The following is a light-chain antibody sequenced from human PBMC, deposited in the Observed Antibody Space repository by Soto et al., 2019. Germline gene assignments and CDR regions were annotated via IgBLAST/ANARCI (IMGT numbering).Light chain of an antibody. V-gene: IGKV1-39*01. Sequence: DIQMTQSPSSLSAPVGDRVTITCRASQTISNFLNWYQQKPGKAPKLLIYGASSLQSGVPPRFSGSGSGTDFTLTISSLQPEGFATYYCQQSYSDPPITFGQGTRLEIK. J-gene: IGKJ5*01. CDR1: QTISNF. CDR3: QQSYSDPPIT. CDR2: GAS.